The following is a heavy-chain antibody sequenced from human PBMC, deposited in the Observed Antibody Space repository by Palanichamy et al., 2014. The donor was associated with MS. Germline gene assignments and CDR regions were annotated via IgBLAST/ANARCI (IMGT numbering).Heavy chain of an antibody. J-gene: IGHJ4*02. D-gene: IGHD3-10*01. Sequence: QVQLVESGGGVVQPGGSLRLSCAASGSNFSTYGMHWVRQAPGKGLGWVAFIRYDGTNTYYADSVKGRFTISRDNSKNTLYLQMNSLGVEDTAVYYCAKDVFVRGVIIVGGFDYWGQGALVTVSS. CDR3: AKDVFVRGVIIVGGFDY. CDR2: IRYDGTNT. CDR1: GSNFSTYG. V-gene: IGHV3-30*02.